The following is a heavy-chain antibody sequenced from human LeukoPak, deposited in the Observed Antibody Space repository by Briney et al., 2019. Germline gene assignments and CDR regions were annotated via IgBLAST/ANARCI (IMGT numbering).Heavy chain of an antibody. CDR2: ISERGGST. D-gene: IGHD3-10*01. V-gene: IGHV3-23*01. CDR3: AKRGVVIRGILVIGYHQEAYHYDF. CDR1: GISLSNYG. J-gene: IGHJ4*02. Sequence: LGGSLRLSCVVSGISLSNYGMTWVRQAPGKGLEWVSYISERGGSTAYADSVKGRFTISRDTSLNTLYLQMNNLRAEDTAVYFCAKRGVVIRGILVIGYHQEAYHYDFWGQGVLVTASS.